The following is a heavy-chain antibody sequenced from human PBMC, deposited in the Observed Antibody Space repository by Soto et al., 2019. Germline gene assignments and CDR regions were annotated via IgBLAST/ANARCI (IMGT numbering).Heavy chain of an antibody. J-gene: IGHJ6*02. V-gene: IGHV1-69*13. D-gene: IGHD1-26*01. CDR3: ATAILGATKGGYYYYGMAV. CDR1: GGTFSSYA. CDR2: IIPIFGTA. Sequence: ASVKVSCKASGGTFSSYAISWVRQAPGQGLEWMGGIIPIFGTANYAQKFQGRVTITADESTSTAYMELSSLRSEDTAVYYCATAILGATKGGYYYYGMAVWGQGTTVTVYS.